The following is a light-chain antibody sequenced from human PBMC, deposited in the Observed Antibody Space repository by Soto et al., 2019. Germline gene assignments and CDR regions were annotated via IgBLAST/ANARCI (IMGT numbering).Light chain of an antibody. V-gene: IGLV2-14*01. CDR2: DVS. CDR1: SSDVGDYNY. J-gene: IGLJ1*01. Sequence: QSALTQPASXXXXXXXXXXXXCTGTSSDVGDYNYVSWYQQHPGKAPKLMIFDVSNRPSGVSNRFSGSKSGNTASLTISGLQAEDEADYYCSSYTSSSTRVFGTGTKLTVL. CDR3: SSYTSSSTRV.